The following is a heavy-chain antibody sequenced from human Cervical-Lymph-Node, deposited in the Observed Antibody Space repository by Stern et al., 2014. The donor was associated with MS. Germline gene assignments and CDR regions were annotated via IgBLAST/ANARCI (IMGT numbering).Heavy chain of an antibody. V-gene: IGHV3-9*01. CDR3: AKDLVSTMMGFDY. J-gene: IGHJ4*02. CDR1: GFSFDDYA. CDR2: ISWNSGRI. D-gene: IGHD3-16*01. Sequence: QLVESGGDLVQPGRSLRLSCVASGFSFDDYAMHWVRQVPGKGLEWVSGISWNSGRIVYADSVKGQFTISRDNAKKSLYLQMNSLRSEDTALYYCAKDLVSTMMGFDYWGQGTLVTVSS.